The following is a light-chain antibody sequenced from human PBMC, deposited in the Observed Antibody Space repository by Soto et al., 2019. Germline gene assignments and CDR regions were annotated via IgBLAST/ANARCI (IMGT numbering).Light chain of an antibody. Sequence: EIVLTQSPPTLSLSPGERATLSCGASQSVGNNYLAWYQMKPGLAPRLLIFDATRRATGIPDRFSGSGSGTQFTLTISRLAPEDSAVYYCQQYFSAPLAFGGGSTVDIK. V-gene: IGKV3D-20*01. J-gene: IGKJ4*01. CDR1: QSVGNNY. CDR2: DAT. CDR3: QQYFSAPLA.